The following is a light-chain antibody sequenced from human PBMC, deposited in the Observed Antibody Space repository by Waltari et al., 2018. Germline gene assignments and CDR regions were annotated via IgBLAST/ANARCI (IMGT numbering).Light chain of an antibody. J-gene: IGLJ3*02. Sequence: QTVVTQEPSLTASPGATVTLTCASSTGAVTTGYYPTWFQQNPGLAPRALIYSTSDKPPWTPARFSGSLLGGKAALTLSGVQPEDEAEYYCLLFYGGANWVFGGGTKLTV. CDR1: TGAVTTGYY. CDR3: LLFYGGANWV. CDR2: STS. V-gene: IGLV7-43*01.